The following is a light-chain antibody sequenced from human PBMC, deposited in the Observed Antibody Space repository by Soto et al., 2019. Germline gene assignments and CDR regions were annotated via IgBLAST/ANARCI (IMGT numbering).Light chain of an antibody. CDR1: SGHSNYA. Sequence: QAVVTQSPSASASPGASVKLTCTLSSGHSNYAIAWHQQQPEKGPRYLMKLNSDGSHTKGDGIPDRFSGSSSGAERYLTISSLQSEDEADYYCQTWGTGIRVFGGGTKLTVL. J-gene: IGLJ2*01. V-gene: IGLV4-69*01. CDR3: QTWGTGIRV. CDR2: LNSDGSH.